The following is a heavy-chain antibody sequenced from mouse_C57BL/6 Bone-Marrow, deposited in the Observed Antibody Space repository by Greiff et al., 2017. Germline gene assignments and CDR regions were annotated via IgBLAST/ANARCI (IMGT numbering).Heavy chain of an antibody. CDR1: GFTIKDDY. CDR2: IDPENGDT. D-gene: IGHD2-4*01. Sequence: VQLQQSGAELVRPGASVKLSCTASGFTIKDDYMHWVKQRPEQGLEWIGWIDPENGDTEYASKFQGKATITADTSSNTAYLQLSSLTSEDTAVYYCTTYSIYYDYDAWFAYWGQGTLVTVSA. V-gene: IGHV14-4*01. CDR3: TTYSIYYDYDAWFAY. J-gene: IGHJ3*01.